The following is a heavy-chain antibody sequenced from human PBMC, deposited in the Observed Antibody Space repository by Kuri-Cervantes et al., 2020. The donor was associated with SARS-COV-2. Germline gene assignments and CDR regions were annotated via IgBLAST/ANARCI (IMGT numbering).Heavy chain of an antibody. V-gene: IGHV1-2*02. CDR1: GYTFTGYY. Sequence: ASVKVSSKASGYTFTGYYMHWVRQAPGQGLEWMGWINPNSGGTNYAQKFQGRVTMTRDTSISTAYMELSRLRSDDTAVYYCARVPYSNYDWFDPWGQGTLVTVSS. CDR2: INPNSGGT. J-gene: IGHJ5*02. D-gene: IGHD4-11*01. CDR3: ARVPYSNYDWFDP.